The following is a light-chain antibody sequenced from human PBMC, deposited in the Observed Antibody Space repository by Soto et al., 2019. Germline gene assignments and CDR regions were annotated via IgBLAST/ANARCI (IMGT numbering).Light chain of an antibody. CDR2: DAS. J-gene: IGKJ1*01. CDR1: QSISSW. Sequence: DIQMTQSPSTLSASVGDRVTITCRASQSISSWLAWYQQKPGKAPKLLIYDASSLESGVPSRCSGSGSGTDFTLTVISLQPDDFATYDCQQYNSYALTFGQGAKVEIK. CDR3: QQYNSYALT. V-gene: IGKV1-5*01.